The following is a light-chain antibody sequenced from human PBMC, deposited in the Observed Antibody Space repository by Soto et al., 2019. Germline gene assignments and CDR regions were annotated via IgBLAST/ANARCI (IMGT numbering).Light chain of an antibody. CDR2: GVS. V-gene: IGLV2-14*01. CDR1: SSDVGSYNY. Sequence: QSALTQPASVSGSPGQSITISCTGTSSDVGSYNYVSWYQQHPGKAPKLIIYGVSNRPSGVSNRFSGSKSGNTASLTISGLQAEDEADYYCTSYTSSSTLRVFGGGTKSPS. J-gene: IGLJ3*02. CDR3: TSYTSSSTLRV.